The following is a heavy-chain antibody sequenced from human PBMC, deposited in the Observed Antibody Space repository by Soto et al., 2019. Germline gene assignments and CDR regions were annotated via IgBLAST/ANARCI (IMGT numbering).Heavy chain of an antibody. J-gene: IGHJ5*02. CDR2: IYYGGST. D-gene: IGHD3-3*01. CDR3: ARAAHYDFWSGYSHNWFDP. Sequence: SETLSLTCTVSGGSISSYYWSWIRQPPGKGLEWIGYIYYGGSTNYNPSLKSRVTISVDTSKNQFSLKLSSVTAADTAVYYCARAAHYDFWSGYSHNWFDPWGQGALVTVS. V-gene: IGHV4-59*01. CDR1: GGSISSYY.